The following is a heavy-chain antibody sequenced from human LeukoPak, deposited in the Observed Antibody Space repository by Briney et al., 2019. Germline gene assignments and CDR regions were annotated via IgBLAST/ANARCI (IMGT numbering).Heavy chain of an antibody. CDR2: MNPNSGNT. Sequence: ASVKVSCKASGYTFTSYDINWVRQAPGQGLEWMGWMNPNSGNTDYAQKFQGRVTMTRDTSINTAYMELSSLRSEDTAVYYCARVGSGGAKAFDIWGQGTMVTVSS. CDR3: ARVGSGGAKAFDI. CDR1: GYTFTSYD. D-gene: IGHD1-26*01. J-gene: IGHJ3*02. V-gene: IGHV1-8*01.